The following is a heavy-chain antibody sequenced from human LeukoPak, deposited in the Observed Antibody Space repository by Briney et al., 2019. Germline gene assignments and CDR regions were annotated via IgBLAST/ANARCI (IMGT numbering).Heavy chain of an antibody. J-gene: IGHJ4*02. CDR2: IYYSGST. V-gene: IGHV4-59*01. CDR3: ARVKSSGWGIGFAY. Sequence: SETLSLTCAVSGGSISSYYWSWIRQPPGKGLEWIGNIYYSGSTNYNPSLKSRVTISVDTSKNQFSLKLSSVTAADTAVYYCARVKSSGWGIGFAYWGQGTLVTVSS. CDR1: GGSISSYY. D-gene: IGHD6-19*01.